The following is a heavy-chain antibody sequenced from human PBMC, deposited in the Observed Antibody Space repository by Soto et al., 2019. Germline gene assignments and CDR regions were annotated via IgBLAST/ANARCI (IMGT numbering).Heavy chain of an antibody. J-gene: IGHJ4*02. V-gene: IGHV3-23*01. CDR1: GFTFSNYV. D-gene: IGHD6-19*01. Sequence: GGSLRLSCAASGFTFSNYVMSWVRQAPGKGLEWVSSISGSGDNTYYADSVKGRFTISRDNSKNTLFLQMNSLRAEDTAVYYCAREGGAYSSGWRYFDYWGQGTLVTVSS. CDR2: ISGSGDNT. CDR3: AREGGAYSSGWRYFDY.